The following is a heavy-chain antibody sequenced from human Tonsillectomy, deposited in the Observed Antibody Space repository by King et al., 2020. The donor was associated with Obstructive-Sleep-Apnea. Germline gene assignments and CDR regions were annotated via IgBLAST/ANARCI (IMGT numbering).Heavy chain of an antibody. D-gene: IGHD6-13*01. V-gene: IGHV3-9*01. CDR1: GFTFKDYV. Sequence: VQLVQSGGGLVQPGRSLRLSCAASGFTFKDYVMHWVRHAPGKGLEWVSGISWNSNSIGYGDSVKGRFTISRDNAKNSLYLQMSSLRGEDTALYYCAKSSYSSNWYSTYYYYGMDVWGQGTTVTVSS. CDR3: AKSSYSSNWYSTYYYYGMDV. CDR2: ISWNSNSI. J-gene: IGHJ6*02.